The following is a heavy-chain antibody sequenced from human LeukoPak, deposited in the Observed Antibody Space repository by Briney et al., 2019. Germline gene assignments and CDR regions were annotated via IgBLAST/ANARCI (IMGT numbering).Heavy chain of an antibody. CDR3: TRRKFYSDYDPFDY. D-gene: IGHD5-12*01. CDR1: GFTFGDYT. CDR2: INQDGSAK. Sequence: GGSLRLSCTASGFTFGDYTLSWFRQAPGKGLEWVANINQDGSAKYYVDSVKGRFAISRDNAKNSLYLQINSLRAEDTAVYYCTRRKFYSDYDPFDYWGQGTLVTVSS. J-gene: IGHJ4*02. V-gene: IGHV3-7*01.